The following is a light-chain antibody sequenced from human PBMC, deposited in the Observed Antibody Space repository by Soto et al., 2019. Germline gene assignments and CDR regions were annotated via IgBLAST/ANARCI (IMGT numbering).Light chain of an antibody. J-gene: IGKJ4*01. CDR2: GAA. V-gene: IGKV3-15*01. CDR3: QQHSNWPLT. Sequence: EIVMTQSPAILSVSPGERATLSCRANQSISSNLAWYQQKPGQAPRLLIYGAATRATGIPARFSGSGSGTDFTLTINSLQSEDFAVYYCQQHSNWPLTFGGGTKVDIK. CDR1: QSISSN.